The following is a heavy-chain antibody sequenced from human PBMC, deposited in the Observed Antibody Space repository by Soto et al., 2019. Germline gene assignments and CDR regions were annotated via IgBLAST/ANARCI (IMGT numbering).Heavy chain of an antibody. D-gene: IGHD2-2*01. CDR3: AREDPPSLN. Sequence: QVQLVQSGAEVKKPGASVKVSCKASGYTFTSYGISWVRQAPGQGLEWMGWISAYNGNTNHAQKLQGRITMTTDTSKSTAYMELRGLRSEDTAVYYCAREDPPSLNWSQGTLVTVSS. CDR2: ISAYNGNT. CDR1: GYTFTSYG. J-gene: IGHJ4*02. V-gene: IGHV1-18*01.